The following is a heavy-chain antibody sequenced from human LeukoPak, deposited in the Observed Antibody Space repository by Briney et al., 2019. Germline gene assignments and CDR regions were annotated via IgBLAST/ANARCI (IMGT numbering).Heavy chain of an antibody. V-gene: IGHV4-4*07. CDR2: IYTSGST. CDR1: GGSISSYY. J-gene: IGHJ6*02. D-gene: IGHD3-10*01. CDR3: ARGAYYYGSGSQTEYYYYYGMDV. Sequence: SETLSLTCTVSGGSISSYYWSWIRQPAGKGLEWIGRIYTSGSTNYNPSLKSRVTMSVDTSKNQFSLKLSSVTAADTAVYYCARGAYYYGSGSQTEYYYYYGMDVWDQGTTVTVSS.